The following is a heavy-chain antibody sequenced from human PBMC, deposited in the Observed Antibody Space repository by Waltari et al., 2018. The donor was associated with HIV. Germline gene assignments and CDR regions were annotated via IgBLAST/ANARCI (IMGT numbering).Heavy chain of an antibody. D-gene: IGHD3-22*01. V-gene: IGHV4-39*07. CDR1: GGSISSSSYY. CDR2: IYYSGST. Sequence: QLQLQESGPGLVKPSETLSLTCTVSGGSISSSSYYWGWIRQPPGKGLEWIGSIYYSGSTYYNPSLKSRVTISVDTSKNQFSLKLSSVTAADTAVYYCARGGNYYDSSGYYFDYWGQGTLVTVSS. J-gene: IGHJ4*02. CDR3: ARGGNYYDSSGYYFDY.